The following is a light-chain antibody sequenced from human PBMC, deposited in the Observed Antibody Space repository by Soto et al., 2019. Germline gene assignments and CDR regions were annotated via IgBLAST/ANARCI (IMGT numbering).Light chain of an antibody. J-gene: IGKJ1*01. CDR3: QQYESYSWT. V-gene: IGKV1-5*03. CDR2: KAS. Sequence: DIQMTQSPSTLSASVGDRVTITCRASQSINIRLAWYQQKPGKAPKLLIYKASTLESGVPSRFSGSGSGTEFTLTISILQPDDFATYYCQQYESYSWTFGQGTKVEIK. CDR1: QSINIR.